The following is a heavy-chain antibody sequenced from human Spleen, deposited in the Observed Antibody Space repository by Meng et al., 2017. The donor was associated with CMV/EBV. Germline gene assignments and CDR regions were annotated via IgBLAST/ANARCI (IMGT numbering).Heavy chain of an antibody. CDR2: VYYTGST. Sequence: GSLRLSCTVSGGSISNYYWTWIRQPPGKGLQWIGYVYYTGSTNYNPSLKSRVTISLDTSKNQFSLKLSSVTAADTAVYFCAREVGSSPSFDYWGQGALVTVSS. CDR1: GGSISNYY. V-gene: IGHV4-59*12. D-gene: IGHD6-13*01. CDR3: AREVGSSPSFDY. J-gene: IGHJ4*02.